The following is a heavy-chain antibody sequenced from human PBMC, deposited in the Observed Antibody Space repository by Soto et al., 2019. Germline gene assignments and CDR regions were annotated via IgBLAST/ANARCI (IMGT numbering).Heavy chain of an antibody. CDR2: LYFTGRT. V-gene: IGHV4-39*02. Sequence: QLQLQESGPGLVRPSETLSLTCTVSGASITSGTYYWGWIRQPPGKGLEWIGSLYFTGRTYYSPSLKSRVTISVDTSRTHFSLNLTSVTAADMAVYYCARRLARGVIGWFDPWGQGTLVTVST. CDR3: ARRLARGVIGWFDP. D-gene: IGHD3-10*01. CDR1: GASITSGTYY. J-gene: IGHJ5*02.